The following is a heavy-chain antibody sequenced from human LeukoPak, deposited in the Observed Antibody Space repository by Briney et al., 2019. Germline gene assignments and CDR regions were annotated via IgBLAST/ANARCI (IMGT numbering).Heavy chain of an antibody. D-gene: IGHD3-3*01. Sequence: GGSLRLSCEASGFTFNTCAMSWVRQAPGKGLEWVSATSESGSGTYYADSVKGRFTISRDNSKNTLYLQMNSLRVDDTALYYCAKGVFGVNRAFDYWGQGTLVTASS. J-gene: IGHJ4*02. CDR2: TSESGSGT. V-gene: IGHV3-23*01. CDR1: GFTFNTCA. CDR3: AKGVFGVNRAFDY.